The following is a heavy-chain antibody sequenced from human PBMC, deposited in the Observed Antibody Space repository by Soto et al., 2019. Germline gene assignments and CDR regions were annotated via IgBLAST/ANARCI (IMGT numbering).Heavy chain of an antibody. CDR2: IDPSDSYT. D-gene: IGHD3-22*01. Sequence: PGESLKISCKGSGYSFTSYWISWVRQMPGKGLEWMGRIDPSDSYTNYSPSFQGHVTISADKSISTAYLQWSSLKASDTAMYYCARHGNTYYYDSSGYYSDYWGQGTLVAVSS. CDR1: GYSFTSYW. V-gene: IGHV5-10-1*01. CDR3: ARHGNTYYYDSSGYYSDY. J-gene: IGHJ4*02.